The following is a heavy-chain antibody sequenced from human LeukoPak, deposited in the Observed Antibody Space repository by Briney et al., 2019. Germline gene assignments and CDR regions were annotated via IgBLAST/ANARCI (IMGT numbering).Heavy chain of an antibody. J-gene: IGHJ5*02. V-gene: IGHV3-23*01. CDR2: ISSGAGTT. CDR1: GFTFSNYA. D-gene: IGHD6-19*01. Sequence: GGSLRLSCAASGFTFSNYAMSWVRQVPGKRLEWVSAISSGAGTTGYADSVKGRFTISRDNSKNTIHLQMNSLRAEDTAVYYCAKDLEQSYSGWSTSYDAWGQGTLVTVSS. CDR3: AKDLEQSYSGWSTSYDA.